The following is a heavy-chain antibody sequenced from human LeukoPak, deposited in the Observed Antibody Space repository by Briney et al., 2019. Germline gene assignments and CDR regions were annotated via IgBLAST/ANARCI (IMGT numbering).Heavy chain of an antibody. CDR3: ARDLWGGNYFDY. V-gene: IGHV4-30-4*01. Sequence: SQTLSLTCTVSGGSISSGDYYWRWIRQPPGKGLEWIGYIYYSGSTYYNPSLKSRVTISVDTSKNQFSLKLSSVTAADTAVYYGARDLWGGNYFDYWGQGTLVTVSS. CDR2: IYYSGST. D-gene: IGHD2-21*01. CDR1: GGSISSGDYY. J-gene: IGHJ4*02.